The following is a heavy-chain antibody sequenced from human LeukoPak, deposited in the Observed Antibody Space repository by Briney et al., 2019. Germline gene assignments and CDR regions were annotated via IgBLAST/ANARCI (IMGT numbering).Heavy chain of an antibody. CDR2: IGVGGSNT. Sequence: GGSLRLSCAVSGFTFSSYAMTWVRQVPGKGLEWVSAIGVGGSNTFYADSVKGRFTISRDNSKNTLYLQVNSLRAEDTAVYYCAKAWTDYWYFDLWGRGTLVTVSS. J-gene: IGHJ2*01. V-gene: IGHV3-23*01. D-gene: IGHD3/OR15-3a*01. CDR1: GFTFSSYA. CDR3: AKAWTDYWYFDL.